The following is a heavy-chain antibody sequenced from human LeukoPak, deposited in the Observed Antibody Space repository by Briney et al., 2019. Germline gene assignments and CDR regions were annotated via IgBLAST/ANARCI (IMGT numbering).Heavy chain of an antibody. CDR1: GFSLSTSGMR. V-gene: IGHV2-70*04. Sequence: SGPTLVNPTQTLTLTCTFSGFSLSTSGMRVSWIRQPPGKALEWLARIDWEDDKFYSTSLKTRLTISKDHSQNQVVLTMTNMDPVDTATYYCAQVGSDYGDSAFDYWGQGTLVTVSS. J-gene: IGHJ4*02. CDR2: IDWEDDK. D-gene: IGHD4-17*01. CDR3: AQVGSDYGDSAFDY.